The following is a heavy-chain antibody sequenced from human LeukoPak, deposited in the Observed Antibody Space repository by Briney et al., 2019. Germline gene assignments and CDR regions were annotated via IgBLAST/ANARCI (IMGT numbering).Heavy chain of an antibody. CDR1: GGSISSYY. D-gene: IGHD6-13*01. Sequence: SETLSLTCTVSGGSISSYYWSWIRQPPGKGLEWIGEINHSGSTNYNPSLKSRVTISVDTSKNQFSLKLSSVTAADTAVYYCARSPGIAAAGTVWFDPWGQGTLVTVSS. CDR2: INHSGST. V-gene: IGHV4-34*01. CDR3: ARSPGIAAAGTVWFDP. J-gene: IGHJ5*02.